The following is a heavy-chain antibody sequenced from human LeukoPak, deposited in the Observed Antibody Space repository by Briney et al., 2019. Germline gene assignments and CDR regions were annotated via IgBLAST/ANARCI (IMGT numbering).Heavy chain of an antibody. V-gene: IGHV1-18*01. CDR3: ATGQWLAPQPDS. Sequence: GASVKVSCKASGYTFTSHGISWVRQAPGQGLEWMGWISAYNGDTKYAQKTQGRVTLTTDASTSTAYMELRSLGSDDTAVYYCATGQWLAPQPDSWGQGTLVTVSS. J-gene: IGHJ5*01. CDR2: ISAYNGDT. D-gene: IGHD6-19*01. CDR1: GYTFTSHG.